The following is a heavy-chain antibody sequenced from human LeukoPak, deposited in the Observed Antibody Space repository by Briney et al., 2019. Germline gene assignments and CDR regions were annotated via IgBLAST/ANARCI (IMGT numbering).Heavy chain of an antibody. Sequence: ASVKVSCKASGYTFTGYYMHWVRQAPGQGLEWMGWINPNSGGTNYAQKFQGRVTMTRDTSISTAYMELSRLRSDDTAVYYCARGRGVVHHYYYMDVWGKGTTVTVSS. V-gene: IGHV1-2*02. CDR2: INPNSGGT. D-gene: IGHD2-2*01. CDR1: GYTFTGYY. J-gene: IGHJ6*03. CDR3: ARGRGVVHHYYYMDV.